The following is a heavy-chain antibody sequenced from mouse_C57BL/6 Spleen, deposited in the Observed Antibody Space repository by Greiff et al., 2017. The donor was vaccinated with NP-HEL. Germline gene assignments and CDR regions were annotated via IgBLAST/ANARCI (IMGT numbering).Heavy chain of an antibody. CDR2: IRSKSNNYAT. V-gene: IGHV10-1*01. J-gene: IGHJ4*01. CDR3: VSLLSYYAMDY. CDR1: GFSFNTYA. Sequence: VQLKESGGGLVQPKGSLKLSCAASGFSFNTYAMNWVRQAPGKGLEWVARIRSKSNNYATYYADSVKDRFTISRDDSESMLYLQMNNLKTEDTAMYYCVSLLSYYAMDYWGQGTSVTVSS.